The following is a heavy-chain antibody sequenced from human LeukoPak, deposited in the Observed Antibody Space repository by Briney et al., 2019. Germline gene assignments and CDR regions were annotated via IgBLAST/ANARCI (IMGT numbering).Heavy chain of an antibody. D-gene: IGHD3-10*02. CDR3: AELGITMIGGA. J-gene: IGHJ6*04. CDR2: IKPDGSEK. Sequence: PGGSLRLSCTASGFTFRNYGMHWVRQAPGKGLEWVASIKPDGSEKYYLDSVKGRFTISRDNAKNSLYLQMNSLRAEDTAVYYCAELGITMIGGAWGKGTTVTISS. CDR1: GFTFRNYG. V-gene: IGHV3-7*01.